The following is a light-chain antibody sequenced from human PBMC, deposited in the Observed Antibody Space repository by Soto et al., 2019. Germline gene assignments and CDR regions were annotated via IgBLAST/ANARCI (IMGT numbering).Light chain of an antibody. J-gene: IGKJ1*01. CDR3: QQYHNSPRT. Sequence: EIVLTQSPATLSLSPGERATLSFRASQGVSRYLAWYQQKPGQAPRLLMYEASNRATGIPARFSGGGSGTDFPLTISSLEPEACAVYYCQQYHNSPRTFGQGTKGDIK. V-gene: IGKV3D-11*01. CDR1: QGVSRY. CDR2: EAS.